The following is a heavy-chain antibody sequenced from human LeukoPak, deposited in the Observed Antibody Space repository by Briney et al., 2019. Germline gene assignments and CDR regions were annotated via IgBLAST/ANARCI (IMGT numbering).Heavy chain of an antibody. D-gene: IGHD3-22*01. Sequence: SETLSLTCTVSGGSISSSSYYWGWLRQLPGKGLEWIGSIYYSGSTYYNPSLKSRVTISVDTSKNQFSLKLSSVTAADTAVYYCARPYYYDSSGYYFHDAFDIWGQGTMVTVSS. CDR2: IYYSGST. CDR1: GGSISSSSYY. J-gene: IGHJ3*02. V-gene: IGHV4-39*01. CDR3: ARPYYYDSSGYYFHDAFDI.